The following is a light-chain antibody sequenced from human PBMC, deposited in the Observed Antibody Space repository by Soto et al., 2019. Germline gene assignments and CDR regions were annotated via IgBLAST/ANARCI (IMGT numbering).Light chain of an antibody. Sequence: DIQLTQSPSFLSASVGDRVTITCRASQGISSYLAWYQQKPGKAPKLLIYAASTLQSGVPSRFSGSGSGTEFTLTISSLQPEDFATYYCQQLNSYLPPFTFGPGTKVDIK. CDR3: QQLNSYLPPFT. V-gene: IGKV1-9*01. CDR2: AAS. CDR1: QGISSY. J-gene: IGKJ3*01.